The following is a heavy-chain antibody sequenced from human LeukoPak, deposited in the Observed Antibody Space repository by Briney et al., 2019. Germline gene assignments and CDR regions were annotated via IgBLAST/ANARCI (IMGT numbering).Heavy chain of an antibody. V-gene: IGHV3-74*01. D-gene: IGHD5-24*01. Sequence: GGSLRLSCAASGFTFSSYWMHWVRQSPGKGLVWVSRISSDGTSTTYADSVKGRFTISRDNAKNTLYLQMNSLRAEDTAVYYCARGRSRPWQFDYWGQGTLVTVSS. CDR1: GFTFSSYW. CDR2: ISSDGTST. CDR3: ARGRSRPWQFDY. J-gene: IGHJ4*02.